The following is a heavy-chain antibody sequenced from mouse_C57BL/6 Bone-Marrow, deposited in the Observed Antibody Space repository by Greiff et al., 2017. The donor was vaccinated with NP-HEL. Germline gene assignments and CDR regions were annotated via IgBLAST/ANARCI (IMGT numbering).Heavy chain of an antibody. V-gene: IGHV1-82*01. CDR1: GYAFSSSW. D-gene: IGHD2-4*01. Sequence: QVQLQQSGPELVKPGASVKISCKASGYAFSSSWMNWVKQRPGKGLEWIGRIYPGDGDTNYNGKFKGKATLTADKSSSTAYMQLSSLTSEDSAVYFCARYDYDGGYYFDYWGQGTTLTVSS. J-gene: IGHJ2*01. CDR2: IYPGDGDT. CDR3: ARYDYDGGYYFDY.